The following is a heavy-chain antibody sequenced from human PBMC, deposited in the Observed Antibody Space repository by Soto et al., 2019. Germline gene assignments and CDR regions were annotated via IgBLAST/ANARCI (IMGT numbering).Heavy chain of an antibody. CDR1: GGTFSTYA. D-gene: IGHD2-15*01. Sequence: QVQLVQSGAEVKKPGSSVKVSCKASGGTFSTYAISWVRQAPGQGLEWMGGIIPIFGTANYAQKFQGRVTITADESTSTAYMELSSLRSEDTAMYYCARDEVVVATGFRNWHYYYGMDVWGQGTTVTVSS. J-gene: IGHJ6*02. CDR2: IIPIFGTA. CDR3: ARDEVVVATGFRNWHYYYGMDV. V-gene: IGHV1-69*12.